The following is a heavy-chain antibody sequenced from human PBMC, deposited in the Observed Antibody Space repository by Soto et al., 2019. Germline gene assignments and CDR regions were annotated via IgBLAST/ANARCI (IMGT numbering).Heavy chain of an antibody. CDR2: IWYDGSNK. Sequence: GGSLRLSCASSGFTFSSYGMHWVRQAPGKGLEWVAVIWYDGSNKYYADSVKGRFTISRDNSKNTLYLQMNSLRAEDTAVYYCARDSYYDFWSGYGHYYYYYMDVWGKGTTVTAP. CDR3: ARDSYYDFWSGYGHYYYYYMDV. V-gene: IGHV3-33*01. J-gene: IGHJ6*03. D-gene: IGHD3-3*01. CDR1: GFTFSSYG.